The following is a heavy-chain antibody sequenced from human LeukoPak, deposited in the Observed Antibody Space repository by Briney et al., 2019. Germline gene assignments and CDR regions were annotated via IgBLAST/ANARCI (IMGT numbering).Heavy chain of an antibody. Sequence: ASVKVSCKASGYTFTSYGISWVRQAPGQGLEWMGWISAYNGNTNYAQKLQGRATMTTDTSTSTAYMELRSLRSDDTAVYYCARAYYGSGSYYVAYYYYMDVWGKGTTVTVS. CDR3: ARAYYGSGSYYVAYYYYMDV. D-gene: IGHD3-10*01. CDR2: ISAYNGNT. V-gene: IGHV1-18*01. CDR1: GYTFTSYG. J-gene: IGHJ6*03.